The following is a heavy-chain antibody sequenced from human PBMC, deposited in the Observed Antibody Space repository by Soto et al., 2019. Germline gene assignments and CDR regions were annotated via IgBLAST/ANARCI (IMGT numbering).Heavy chain of an antibody. J-gene: IGHJ4*02. CDR1: GFTFSSYS. D-gene: IGHD3-3*01. CDR3: ARARSDFWSGYTGEPIDY. CDR2: ISSSSSTI. Sequence: GGSLRLSCAASGFTFSSYSMNWVRQAPGKGLEWVSYISSSSSTIYYADSVKGRFTISRDNAKNSLYLQMNSLRAEDTAVYYCARARSDFWSGYTGEPIDYWGQGTLVTVSS. V-gene: IGHV3-48*01.